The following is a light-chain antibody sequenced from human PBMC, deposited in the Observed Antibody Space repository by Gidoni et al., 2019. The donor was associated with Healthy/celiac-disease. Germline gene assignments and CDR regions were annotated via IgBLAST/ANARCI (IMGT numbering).Light chain of an antibody. Sequence: DIQITQSPSSLSASVGDRVTITCRASQGISNYLAWYQQKPGKVPKLLIYAASTLQSGVPSRFSGSGSGTDFTLTISSLQPEDIATYYCRKYNSALTFGGGTKVEIK. CDR1: QGISNY. V-gene: IGKV1-27*01. CDR2: AAS. CDR3: RKYNSALT. J-gene: IGKJ4*01.